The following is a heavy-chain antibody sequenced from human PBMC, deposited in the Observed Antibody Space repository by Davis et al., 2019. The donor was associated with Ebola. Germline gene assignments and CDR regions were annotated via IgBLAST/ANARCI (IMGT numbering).Heavy chain of an antibody. J-gene: IGHJ4*02. CDR2: VNPYSGHT. CDR3: ARLYSSTPDY. CDR1: GYIFSNYD. V-gene: IGHV1-8*01. D-gene: IGHD6-13*01. Sequence: AASVKVSCKASGYIFSNYDINWVRQASGQGLEWMGWVNPYSGHTGYVEKFKGRVTMTGDPSISTAYMELSSLRSEDTAVYYCARLYSSTPDYWGQGTLVTVSS.